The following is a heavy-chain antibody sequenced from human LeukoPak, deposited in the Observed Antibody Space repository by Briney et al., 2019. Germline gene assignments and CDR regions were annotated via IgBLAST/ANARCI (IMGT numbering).Heavy chain of an antibody. J-gene: IGHJ5*02. CDR3: ARAQYLSNWLDP. Sequence: GESLNISCKASVYIFTGYWIGCVRRGPGKGLEWMGIIHPGDCDTRYSPSFQDQLTISADKSINTPYLQWSSLKASDTAMYYCARAQYLSNWLDPWGQGTPVTLSS. D-gene: IGHD2/OR15-2a*01. CDR1: VYIFTGYW. V-gene: IGHV5-51*01. CDR2: IHPGDCDT.